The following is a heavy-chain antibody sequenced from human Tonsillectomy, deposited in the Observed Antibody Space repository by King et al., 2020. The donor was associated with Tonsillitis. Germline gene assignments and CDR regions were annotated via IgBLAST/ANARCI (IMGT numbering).Heavy chain of an antibody. CDR3: ARVSSDFYDSSGYHGFDI. V-gene: IGHV4-59*01. CDR1: GGSINSYY. Sequence: QLQESGPGLVKPSETLSLTCTVSGGSINSYYWSWIRQPPGKGLEWIGYSYYSGSTNSNPSLKSRVTISVDTSKNQFSLRLSSVTAADTAVYYCARVSSDFYDSSGYHGFDIWGQGTMVTVSS. CDR2: SYYSGST. D-gene: IGHD3-22*01. J-gene: IGHJ3*02.